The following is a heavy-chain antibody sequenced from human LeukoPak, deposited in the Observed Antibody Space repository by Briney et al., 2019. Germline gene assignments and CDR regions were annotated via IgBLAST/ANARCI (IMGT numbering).Heavy chain of an antibody. J-gene: IGHJ6*02. Sequence: PGGSLRLSCVASGFTFSSYWMHWVRQDPRKGLVWVSRINGDGSNINYADSVRGRFTISRDNAKNTLYLQMNTQRVEDTAVYYCARDLMDYDVSTGLHHYYMDVWGQGTTVTVSS. CDR1: GFTFSSYW. CDR2: INGDGSNI. CDR3: ARDLMDYDVSTGLHHYYMDV. D-gene: IGHD3-9*01. V-gene: IGHV3-74*01.